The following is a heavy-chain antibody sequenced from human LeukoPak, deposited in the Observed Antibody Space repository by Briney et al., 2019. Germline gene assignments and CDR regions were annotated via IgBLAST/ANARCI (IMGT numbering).Heavy chain of an antibody. D-gene: IGHD1-26*01. Sequence: GRSLRLSCAASGFTFSSYGMHWVRQAPGKGLEWVAVISYDGSNKYYADSVKGRFTISRDNSKDTLYLQMNSLRAEDTAVYYREVGATDYWGQGTLVTVSS. CDR1: GFTFSSYG. CDR3: EVGATDY. CDR2: ISYDGSNK. V-gene: IGHV3-30*03. J-gene: IGHJ4*02.